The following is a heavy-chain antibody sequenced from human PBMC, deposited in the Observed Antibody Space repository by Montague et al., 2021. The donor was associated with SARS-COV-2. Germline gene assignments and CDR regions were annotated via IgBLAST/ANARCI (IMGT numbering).Heavy chain of an antibody. CDR1: GGSISSSSHY. CDR3: ARAQMAVTEYYPDY. Sequence: SETLSLTCSVPGGSISSSSHYWAWIRQPPGRRLEWIGTIYYSGTTLYHPSLKSRITMSVDTSDNQFSLQLTSVSATDTAIYYCARAQMAVTEYYPDYWGQGILVTVSS. V-gene: IGHV4-39*01. J-gene: IGHJ4*02. CDR2: IYYSGTT. D-gene: IGHD2/OR15-2a*01.